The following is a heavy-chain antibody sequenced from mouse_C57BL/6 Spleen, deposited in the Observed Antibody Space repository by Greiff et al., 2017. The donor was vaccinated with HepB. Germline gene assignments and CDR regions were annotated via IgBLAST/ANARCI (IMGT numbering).Heavy chain of an antibody. Sequence: QVQLQQPGAELVKPGASVKMSCKASGYTFTSYWITWVKQRPGQGLEWIEDIYPGSGSTNYNEKFKSKATLTVDTSSSTAYMQLSSLTSEDSAVYYCARRLRGYAMDYWGQGTSVTVSS. CDR2: IYPGSGST. J-gene: IGHJ4*01. D-gene: IGHD3-2*02. CDR3: ARRLRGYAMDY. CDR1: GYTFTSYW. V-gene: IGHV1-55*01.